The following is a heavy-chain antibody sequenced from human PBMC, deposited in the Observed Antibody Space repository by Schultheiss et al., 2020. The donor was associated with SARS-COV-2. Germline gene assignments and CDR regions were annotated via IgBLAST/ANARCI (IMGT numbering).Heavy chain of an antibody. Sequence: SETLSLTCAVYGGSFSGYYWNWIRQPPGKGLEWIGEINHSGSTNYNPSLKSRVIISVDTSKNQFSLKLSSVTAADTAVYYCARGAADPGSYYFDYWGQGTLVTVSS. D-gene: IGHD6-13*01. CDR2: INHSGST. CDR3: ARGAADPGSYYFDY. V-gene: IGHV4-34*01. CDR1: GGSFSGYY. J-gene: IGHJ4*02.